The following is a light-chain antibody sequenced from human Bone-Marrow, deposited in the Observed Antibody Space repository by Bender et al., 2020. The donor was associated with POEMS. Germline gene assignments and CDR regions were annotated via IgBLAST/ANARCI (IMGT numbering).Light chain of an antibody. CDR2: ETN. CDR1: SSDIGAYGF. J-gene: IGLJ1*01. CDR3: CSYVGSSTFF. Sequence: QSPLTQPASVSGSPGQAITISCTGTSSDIGAYGFVSWYQQYPGKAPKLMIYETNKRPSGVSNRFSGSRSGNTASQTISGLQAEDEADYYCCSYVGSSTFFFGTGTEVSVL. V-gene: IGLV2-23*01.